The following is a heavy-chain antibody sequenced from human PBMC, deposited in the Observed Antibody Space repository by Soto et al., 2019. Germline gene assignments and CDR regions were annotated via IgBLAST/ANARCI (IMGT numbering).Heavy chain of an antibody. Sequence: EVQLVESGGGLVQPGGSLRLSCAASGFTFSDYWMSWVRQAPGKGLECVANIKTDGSEKYYVDPVKGRFTISRDNAKNSLDLQMNSPRAEDTAVYYCASSMGRGGNDYWGQGTLVAVSS. CDR1: GFTFSDYW. CDR3: ASSMGRGGNDY. J-gene: IGHJ4*02. D-gene: IGHD3-10*01. V-gene: IGHV3-7*05. CDR2: IKTDGSEK.